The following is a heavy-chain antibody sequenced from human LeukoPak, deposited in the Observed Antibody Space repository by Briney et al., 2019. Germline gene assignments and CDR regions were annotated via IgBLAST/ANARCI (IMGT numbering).Heavy chain of an antibody. CDR2: IQTDATT. J-gene: IGHJ5*01. Sequence: GGSLTLSCPASGLTFTNFWRNSARQPRGGGRMWVSCIQTDATTRYRESVKARFTISKGNAKNTVLVQINTPSAEDTAINYCARGLQWNDFYWFDSWGQGALVTVCS. V-gene: IGHV3-74*01. D-gene: IGHD1-1*01. CDR3: ARGLQWNDFYWFDS. CDR1: GLTFTNFW.